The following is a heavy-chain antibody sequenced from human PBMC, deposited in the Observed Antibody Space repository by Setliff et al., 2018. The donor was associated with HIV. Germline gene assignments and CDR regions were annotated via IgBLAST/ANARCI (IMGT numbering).Heavy chain of an antibody. CDR2: VHSTGTT. J-gene: IGHJ4*02. D-gene: IGHD1-26*01. Sequence: PSETLSLTCTVSGGSFSTYYWSWIRQPAGEGLEYIGRVHSTGTTIYNPSLKSRVTISLDTSKNRFSLQLTSVTAADTAVYYCARHRDGGTYPLDYWGQGTLVTVSS. CDR1: GGSFSTYY. CDR3: ARHRDGGTYPLDY. V-gene: IGHV4-4*07.